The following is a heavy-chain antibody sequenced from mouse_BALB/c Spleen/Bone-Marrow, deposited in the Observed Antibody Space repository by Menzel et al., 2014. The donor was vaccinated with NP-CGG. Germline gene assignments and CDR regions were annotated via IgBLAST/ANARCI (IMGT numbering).Heavy chain of an antibody. Sequence: QVQLQQSGPGLVAPSQSQSITCTVSGFSLTTYGVHWVRQPPGKGLEWLGVIWAGGSTNYTSALMSRLSISKDNSKSQVFLKMNSLQTDDTAMYYCARGVRHFDYWGQGTTLTVSS. CDR2: IWAGGST. CDR1: GFSLTTYG. V-gene: IGHV2-9*02. CDR3: ARGVRHFDY. J-gene: IGHJ2*01.